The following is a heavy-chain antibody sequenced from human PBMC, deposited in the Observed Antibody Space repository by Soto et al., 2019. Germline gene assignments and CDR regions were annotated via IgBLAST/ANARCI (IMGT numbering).Heavy chain of an antibody. CDR3: SSLGGSAPYYISAMYL. D-gene: IGHD1-26*01. V-gene: IGHV5-51*01. Sequence: LQISYSGSGYSFTSYWIGWGRQMPGKDLEWMGIIYPGDSDTRYSPSFQGQVTISADKSISTAYLQWSSLKASDTAMYYCSSLGGSAPYYISAMYLCGQG. CDR1: GYSFTSYW. CDR2: IYPGDSDT. J-gene: IGHJ6*02.